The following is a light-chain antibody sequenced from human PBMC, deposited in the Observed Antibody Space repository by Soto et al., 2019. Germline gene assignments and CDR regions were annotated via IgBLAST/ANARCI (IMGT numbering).Light chain of an antibody. CDR1: QSVGSTY. V-gene: IGKV3-20*01. CDR3: QQYGDSPWT. J-gene: IGKJ1*01. CDR2: GAS. Sequence: EIVLTQSPGTLSLSPGERATLSCRASQSVGSTYLAWYQQKPGQAPRLLIYGASSRAAGIPDRFSGSGSGTDFTLTISRLEPEDFEVYYCQQYGDSPWTFGQGTKVDIK.